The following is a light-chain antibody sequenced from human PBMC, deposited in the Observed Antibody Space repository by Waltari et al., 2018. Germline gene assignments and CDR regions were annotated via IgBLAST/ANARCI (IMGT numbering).Light chain of an antibody. Sequence: DIQMTQSPSTPSASVGDRVTITCRASQSISSWLAWYQQKPGKAPKLLIYKASSLESGVPSRFSGSGSGTDFTLTISSLQPDDFATYYCQQYDSYSGTFGQGTKVEIK. J-gene: IGKJ1*01. V-gene: IGKV1-5*03. CDR2: KAS. CDR3: QQYDSYSGT. CDR1: QSISSW.